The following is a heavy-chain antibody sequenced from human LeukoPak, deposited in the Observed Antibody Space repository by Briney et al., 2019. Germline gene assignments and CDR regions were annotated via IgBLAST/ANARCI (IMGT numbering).Heavy chain of an antibody. CDR2: MYYSGST. Sequence: SQTLSLTCTVSGGSISSGGYYWSWIRQHPGGGLQWIGYMYYSGSTYYNPSLKSRLTISVDTSKNQFSLKLSSVTAADTAVYYCARRTAAAGTRWFDPWGQGTLVTVSS. CDR1: GGSISSGGYY. V-gene: IGHV4-31*03. D-gene: IGHD6-13*01. J-gene: IGHJ5*02. CDR3: ARRTAAAGTRWFDP.